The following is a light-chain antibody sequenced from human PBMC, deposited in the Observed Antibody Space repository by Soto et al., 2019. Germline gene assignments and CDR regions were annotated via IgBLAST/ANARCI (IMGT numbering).Light chain of an antibody. J-gene: IGKJ1*01. V-gene: IGKV3-20*01. CDR3: QQYGSSRT. CDR2: GAS. Sequence: ENVLTQSPGTLSLSPGERATLSCRASQSVRSSYLAWYQQKPGQAPRLLIYGASSRATGIPDRFSGSGSGTDFTLTISRLEPEDFAVYYCQQYGSSRTFGQGTKVEIK. CDR1: QSVRSSY.